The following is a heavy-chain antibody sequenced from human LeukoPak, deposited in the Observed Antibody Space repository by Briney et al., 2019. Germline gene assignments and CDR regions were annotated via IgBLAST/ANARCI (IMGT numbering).Heavy chain of an antibody. CDR1: GFSLSTSGVG. CDR3: AHRRPYNRDSSWGDFDY. Sequence: SGPTLVKPTQTLTLTCTFSGFSLSTSGVGVGWIRQPPGKALEWLVHIYWDDDKRYSPSLKSRLTIAKDTSKNQVVLTMTNMDPVDTATYYCAHRRPYNRDSSWGDFDYWGQGILVTVSS. D-gene: IGHD1-14*01. CDR2: IYWDDDK. J-gene: IGHJ4*02. V-gene: IGHV2-5*02.